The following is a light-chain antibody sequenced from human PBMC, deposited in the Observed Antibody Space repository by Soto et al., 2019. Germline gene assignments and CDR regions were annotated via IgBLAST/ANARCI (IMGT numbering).Light chain of an antibody. CDR3: QKYNSAPWT. Sequence: DIQMTQSPSSLSASVGDRVTITCRARQGISNYLAWYQQKPGKVPKLLIYAASTLQSEVPSRFSGSGSGTDFTLTISSLQPEDVATYYCQKYNSAPWTFGQGTKVEIK. CDR2: AAS. V-gene: IGKV1-27*01. J-gene: IGKJ1*01. CDR1: QGISNY.